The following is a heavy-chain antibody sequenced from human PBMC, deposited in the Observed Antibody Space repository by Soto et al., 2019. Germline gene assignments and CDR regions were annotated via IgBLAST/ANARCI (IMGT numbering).Heavy chain of an antibody. Sequence: ASVKVSCKASGFTFTSSAVQWVRQARGQRLEWIGWIVVGSGNTNYAQKFQERVTITRDMSTSTAYMELSSLRSEDTAVYYCAAGDRAYYYYYGMDVWGQGTTVTVSS. CDR2: IVVGSGNT. V-gene: IGHV1-58*01. J-gene: IGHJ6*02. CDR1: GFTFTSSA. D-gene: IGHD3-22*01. CDR3: AAGDRAYYYYYGMDV.